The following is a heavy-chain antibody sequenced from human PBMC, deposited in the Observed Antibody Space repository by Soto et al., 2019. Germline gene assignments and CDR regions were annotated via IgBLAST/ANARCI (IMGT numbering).Heavy chain of an antibody. CDR1: GFTFSSYG. CDR3: AKVYGYSSGWNDY. Sequence: QVQLVESGGGVVQPGRSLRLSCAASGFTFSSYGMHWVRQAPGKGLEWVAVISYDGSNKYYADSVKGRFTISRDNSKNTLYLQMNRLRDEDTGVYYCAKVYGYSSGWNDYWGQGTLVTVSS. J-gene: IGHJ4*02. D-gene: IGHD6-19*01. V-gene: IGHV3-30*18. CDR2: ISYDGSNK.